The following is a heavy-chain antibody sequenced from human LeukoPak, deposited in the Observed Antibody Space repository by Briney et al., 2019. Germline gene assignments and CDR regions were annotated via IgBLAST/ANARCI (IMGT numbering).Heavy chain of an antibody. CDR1: GYSISSGSY. V-gene: IGHV4-38-2*02. CDR3: SSRSFYHPSN. J-gene: IGHJ4*02. CDR2: INHSGSA. D-gene: IGHD3-10*01. Sequence: PSETLSLTCTVSGYSISSGSYWGWIRQPPGKGLEWIGSINHSGSAHYIPSLKSRVTISVDTSKNQFSLRLSSVTAADTAVYYCSSRSFYHPSNWGQGTLVTVSS.